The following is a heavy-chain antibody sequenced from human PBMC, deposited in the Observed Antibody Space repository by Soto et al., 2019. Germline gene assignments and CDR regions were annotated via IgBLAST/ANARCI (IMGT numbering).Heavy chain of an antibody. D-gene: IGHD3-10*01. V-gene: IGHV4-30-4*01. Sequence: SETLSLTCTVSGGSISSGDYYWSWIRQPPGKGLEWIGYIYYSGSTYYNPSLKSRVTISVDTSKNQFSLKLSSVTAADTAVYYCARDLYYYGSGSPDYYYGMDVWGQGTTVTVSS. CDR3: ARDLYYYGSGSPDYYYGMDV. CDR1: GGSISSGDYY. CDR2: IYYSGST. J-gene: IGHJ6*02.